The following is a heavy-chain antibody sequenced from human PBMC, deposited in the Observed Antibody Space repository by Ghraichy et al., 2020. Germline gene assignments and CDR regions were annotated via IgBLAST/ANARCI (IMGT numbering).Heavy chain of an antibody. CDR3: ARGLPSSGWPFDY. CDR2: INSDGSSI. D-gene: IGHD6-19*01. Sequence: GASLRLSCAASGFTFSSSEMNWVRQAPGKGLEWVSYINSDGSSIYYIESVKGRFSISRDNAKNSLNLQMNSLRVEDTAVYYCARGLPSSGWPFDYWGQGTLVTVS. J-gene: IGHJ4*02. CDR1: GFTFSSSE. V-gene: IGHV3-48*03.